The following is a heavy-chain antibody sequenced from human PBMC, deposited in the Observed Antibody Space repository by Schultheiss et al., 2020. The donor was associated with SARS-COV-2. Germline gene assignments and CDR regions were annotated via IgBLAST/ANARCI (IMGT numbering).Heavy chain of an antibody. V-gene: IGHV4-39*07. CDR2: IYHSGST. D-gene: IGHD4-17*01. CDR1: GGSISSGGYS. CDR3: ARDDGDYPEYNWFDP. J-gene: IGHJ5*02. Sequence: SETLSLTCAVSGGSISSGGYSWSWIRQPPGKGLEWIGSIYHSGSTYYNPSLKSRVTISVDTSKNQFSLKLSSVTAADTAVYYCARDDGDYPEYNWFDPWGQGTLVTVSS.